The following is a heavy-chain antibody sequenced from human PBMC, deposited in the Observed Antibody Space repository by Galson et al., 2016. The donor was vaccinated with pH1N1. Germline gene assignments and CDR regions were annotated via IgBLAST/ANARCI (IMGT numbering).Heavy chain of an antibody. CDR3: AKDQSVFDLPIDY. J-gene: IGHJ4*02. V-gene: IGHV3-30*18. CDR2: ISYDGSDK. D-gene: IGHD3-9*01. CDR1: GFRFSSYG. Sequence: SLRPSCAASGFRFSSYGMHWVRQAPGKGLEWVAGISYDGSDKFYADSVKGRFTISRDNSKNTLYLLMDSLRYDDTAVYYCAKDQSVFDLPIDYWGQGTLVSVSS.